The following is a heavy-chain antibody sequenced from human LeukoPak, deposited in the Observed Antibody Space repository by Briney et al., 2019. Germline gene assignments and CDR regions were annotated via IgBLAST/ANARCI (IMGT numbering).Heavy chain of an antibody. CDR2: ISSSSSYI. CDR3: ATWALGGDDAFDI. Sequence: GGSLRLSCAASGFTFSSYSMNWVCQAPGKGLEWVSSISSSSSYIYYADSVKGRFTISRDNAKNSLYLQMNSLRAEDTAVYYCATWALGGDDAFDIWGQGTMVTVSS. V-gene: IGHV3-21*01. CDR1: GFTFSSYS. D-gene: IGHD3-10*01. J-gene: IGHJ3*02.